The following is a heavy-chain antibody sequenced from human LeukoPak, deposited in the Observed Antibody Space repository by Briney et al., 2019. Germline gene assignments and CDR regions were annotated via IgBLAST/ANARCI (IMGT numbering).Heavy chain of an antibody. V-gene: IGHV1-46*01. Sequence: ASVKVSCKASGYTFSNYYLHWVRQAPGQGLEWMGLINPTAGNTYYAQRFQGRVAMTRNTSTSTVYMELSSLRSEDTAVYYCARIRDGYNDAYDIWGQGTMVTVPS. CDR2: INPTAGNT. CDR3: ARIRDGYNDAYDI. CDR1: GYTFSNYY. D-gene: IGHD5-24*01. J-gene: IGHJ3*02.